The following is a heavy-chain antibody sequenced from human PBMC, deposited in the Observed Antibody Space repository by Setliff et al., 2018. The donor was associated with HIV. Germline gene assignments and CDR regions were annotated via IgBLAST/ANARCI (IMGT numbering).Heavy chain of an antibody. J-gene: IGHJ3*02. V-gene: IGHV4-31*03. CDR3: ARVRGPAARGAFDI. CDR1: GGSISSGGYY. D-gene: IGHD2-2*01. Sequence: SETLSLTCTVAGGSISSGGYYWSWIRQHPGKGLEWIGYIYYSGSTYYNPSLKSRTTTSVDTSKNQFSLKLSSVTAAATAVYCCARVRGPAARGAFDIWGQGTMVTVSS. CDR2: IYYSGST.